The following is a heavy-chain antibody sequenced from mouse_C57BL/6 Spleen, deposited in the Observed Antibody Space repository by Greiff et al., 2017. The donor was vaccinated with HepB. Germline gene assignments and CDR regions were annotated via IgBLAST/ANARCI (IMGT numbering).Heavy chain of an antibody. J-gene: IGHJ3*01. CDR2: IDPETGGT. D-gene: IGHD1-1*01. CDR3: TRSIYYGSRTGFAY. V-gene: IGHV1-15*01. CDR1: GYTFTDYE. Sequence: VQLQQSGAELVRPGASVTLSCKASGYTFTDYEMHWVKQTPVHGLEWIGAIDPETGGTAYNQKFKGKAILTADKSSSTAYMELRSLTSEDSAVYYCTRSIYYGSRTGFAYWGQGTLVTVSA.